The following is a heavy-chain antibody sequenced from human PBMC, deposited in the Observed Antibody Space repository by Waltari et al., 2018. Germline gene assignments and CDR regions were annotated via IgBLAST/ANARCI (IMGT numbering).Heavy chain of an antibody. CDR3: ARGGALLWWSGWFDP. J-gene: IGHJ5*02. CDR2: IYYSGST. D-gene: IGHD2-21*01. Sequence: QVQLQESGPGLVKPSETLSLTCTVSGGSISSYYWSWIRQPPGKGLEWIGYIYYSGSTNYNPSLKSRVTISVDTSKNQFSLKLSSVTAADTAVYYCARGGALLWWSGWFDPWGQGTLVTVSS. CDR1: GGSISSYY. V-gene: IGHV4-59*01.